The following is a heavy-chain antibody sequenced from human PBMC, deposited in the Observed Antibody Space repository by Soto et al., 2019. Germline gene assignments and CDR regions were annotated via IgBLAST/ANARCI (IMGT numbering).Heavy chain of an antibody. Sequence: EVQLLESAGGLVQPGGSLRLSCAASGFTFSTYAMNWVRQAPGKGLEWVSSISGGGGTTYYADSWKGRFTISRDNSKKPLSLHMNRLRAEDTAVSYCAKGPSYGSGSYYSSAPFDPWGQGTLVTVSS. D-gene: IGHD3-10*01. J-gene: IGHJ5*02. CDR2: ISGGGGTT. V-gene: IGHV3-23*01. CDR1: GFTFSTYA. CDR3: AKGPSYGSGSYYSSAPFDP.